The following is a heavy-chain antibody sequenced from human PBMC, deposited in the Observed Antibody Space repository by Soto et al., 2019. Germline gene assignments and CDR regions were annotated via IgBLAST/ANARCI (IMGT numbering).Heavy chain of an antibody. D-gene: IGHD2-15*01. CDR3: ARDHRYCSGSSCRPYYYYYGMDV. Sequence: PGGSLRLSRAASGFTFSSYSMNWVRQAPGRGLEWVAAISGTSDYIYYADSVKGRFTISRDNAKTSLYIQMNSLRAEDTAVYYCARDHRYCSGSSCRPYYYYYGMDVWGQGTTVTVSS. V-gene: IGHV3-21*01. CDR2: ISGTSDYI. CDR1: GFTFSSYS. J-gene: IGHJ6*02.